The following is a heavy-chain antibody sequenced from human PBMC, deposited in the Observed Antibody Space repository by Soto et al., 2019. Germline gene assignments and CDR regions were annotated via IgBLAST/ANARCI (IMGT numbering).Heavy chain of an antibody. D-gene: IGHD1-26*01. V-gene: IGHV4-30-2*01. CDR3: ARAPITYSGSYFLMGAFDI. Sequence: QLQLQESGSGLVKPSQTLSLTCAVSGGSISSGGYSWSWIRQPPGKGLEWIGYIYHSGSTYYNPSLKSRVTISVDRSKNQFSLKLSSVTAADTAVYYCARAPITYSGSYFLMGAFDIWGQGTMVTVSS. J-gene: IGHJ3*02. CDR1: GGSISSGGYS. CDR2: IYHSGST.